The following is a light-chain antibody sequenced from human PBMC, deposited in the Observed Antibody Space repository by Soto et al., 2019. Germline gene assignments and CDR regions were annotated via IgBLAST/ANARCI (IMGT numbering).Light chain of an antibody. Sequence: EIVLTQSPGTLSLSPGERATLSCWASQSLGSSSYLAWYQQKPGQAPRLLIYGASSRATGIPDRFSGRGSGTDFTLTISRLEPEDFAVYYCQQYARTPWTFGQGTKVEIK. V-gene: IGKV3-20*01. CDR2: GAS. CDR3: QQYARTPWT. CDR1: QSLGSSSY. J-gene: IGKJ1*01.